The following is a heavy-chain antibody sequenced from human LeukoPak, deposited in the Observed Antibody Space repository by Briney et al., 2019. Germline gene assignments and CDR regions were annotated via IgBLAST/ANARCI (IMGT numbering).Heavy chain of an antibody. CDR3: ARAPTLGYSYGYDY. J-gene: IGHJ4*02. Sequence: GASVKVSCKASGYTFTSYGISWVRQAPGQGLEWMGWISAYNGNTNNAQKLQGRVTMTTDTSTSTAYMELRSLRSDDTAVYYCARAPTLGYSYGYDYWGQGTLVTVSS. CDR2: ISAYNGNT. CDR1: GYTFTSYG. D-gene: IGHD5-18*01. V-gene: IGHV1-18*04.